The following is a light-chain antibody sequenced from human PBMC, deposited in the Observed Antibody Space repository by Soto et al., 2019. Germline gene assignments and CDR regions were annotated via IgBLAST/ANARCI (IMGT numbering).Light chain of an antibody. CDR2: DVS. J-gene: IGKJ3*01. CDR1: QYINNN. Sequence: DIQMTQSPSSLSASVGDRVTITCQASQYINNNLNWYQQAPGKAPKLLIYDVSNLETGVPSRFSGSGSGTDFSITIISLQPEDLSTYYCQQFDIVPFTFGPGTKVELK. V-gene: IGKV1-33*01. CDR3: QQFDIVPFT.